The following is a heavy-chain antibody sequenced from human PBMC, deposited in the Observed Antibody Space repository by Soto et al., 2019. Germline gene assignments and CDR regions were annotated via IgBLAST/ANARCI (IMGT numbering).Heavy chain of an antibody. Sequence: QVQLVESGGGVVQPGRSLRLSCAASGFTFSSYGMHWVRQAPGKGLEWVAVISYDGSNKYYADSVKGRFTISRDNSKNTLYLQVNSLRAEDTAVYYCASGLTTVTKPSVGIYYGMDVWGQGTTVTFSS. J-gene: IGHJ6*02. CDR3: ASGLTTVTKPSVGIYYGMDV. D-gene: IGHD4-17*01. CDR2: ISYDGSNK. CDR1: GFTFSSYG. V-gene: IGHV3-30*03.